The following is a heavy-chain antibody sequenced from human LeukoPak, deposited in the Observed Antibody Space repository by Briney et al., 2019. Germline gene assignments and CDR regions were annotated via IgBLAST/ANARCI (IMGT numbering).Heavy chain of an antibody. D-gene: IGHD6-25*01. CDR2: ISSSSTTI. CDR3: ARRSGHYYWYFDL. Sequence: GGSLRLSCAASGFTFSSYSMNWVRQAPGKGLEWVSYISSSSTTIYYADSLKGRFNISRDNAKNSLYLQMNCLRAEDTAVYYCARRSGHYYWYFDLWGRGTLVTVSS. J-gene: IGHJ2*01. CDR1: GFTFSSYS. V-gene: IGHV3-48*01.